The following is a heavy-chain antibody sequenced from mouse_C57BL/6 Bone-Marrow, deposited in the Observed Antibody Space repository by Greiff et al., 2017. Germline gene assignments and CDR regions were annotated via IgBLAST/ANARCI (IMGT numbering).Heavy chain of an antibody. V-gene: IGHV5-6*01. D-gene: IGHD2-3*01. Sequence: EVKLVESGGDLVKPGGSLKLSCAASGFTFSGYGMSWVRQTPDKRLEWVATISSGGSYTYYPDSVKGRFTISRDNAKNSLYLRMSSLESEDTAMYYCARLYDGYSFDYWGQGTTLTVSS. CDR3: ARLYDGYSFDY. CDR1: GFTFSGYG. J-gene: IGHJ2*01. CDR2: ISSGGSYT.